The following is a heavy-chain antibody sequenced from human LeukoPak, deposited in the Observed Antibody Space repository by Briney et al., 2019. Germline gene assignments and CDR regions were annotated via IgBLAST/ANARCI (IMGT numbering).Heavy chain of an antibody. CDR2: IYSSGST. V-gene: IGHV4-59*08. J-gene: IGHJ4*02. CDR3: ARRPTGGRGNWGPSFDY. Sequence: SETLSLTCTVSGGSISSFYWSWIRQTPGKGLEWIGYIYSSGSTNYNPSLKSRVTISVDTSKNQFSLKLSSVTAADTAVYYCARRPTGGRGNWGPSFDYWGQGNPGHRLL. D-gene: IGHD7-27*01. CDR1: GGSISSFY.